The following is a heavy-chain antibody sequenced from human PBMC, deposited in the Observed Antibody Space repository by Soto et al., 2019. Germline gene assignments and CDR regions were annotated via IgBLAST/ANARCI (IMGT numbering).Heavy chain of an antibody. CDR1: GVPFSGYY. CDR2: INHSGNT. J-gene: IGHJ4*02. V-gene: IGHV4-34*01. Sequence: PSETLSLTCAVYGVPFSGYYWSWIRQSPGKGLEWIGEINHSGNTNYNPSLKSRVTMLVDTSKNQFSLSLSSVTAADTAVYYCENIIVFHSSYYHDYRGKGTLVTVSS. CDR3: ENIIVFHSSYYHDY. D-gene: IGHD1-26*01.